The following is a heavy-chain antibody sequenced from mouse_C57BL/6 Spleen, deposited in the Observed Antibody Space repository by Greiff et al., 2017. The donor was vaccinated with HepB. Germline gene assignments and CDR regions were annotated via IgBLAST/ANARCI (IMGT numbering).Heavy chain of an antibody. CDR2: IYPGDGDT. Sequence: QVQLQQSGPELVKPGASVKISCKASGYAFSSSWMNWVKQRPGKGLEWIGRIYPGDGDTNYNGKFKGKATLTADKSSSTAYMQLSSRTSEDSAVYCWASYGSSYKGAMDYWGQGTSVTVSS. V-gene: IGHV1-82*01. D-gene: IGHD1-1*01. CDR1: GYAFSSSW. J-gene: IGHJ4*01. CDR3: ASYGSSYKGAMDY.